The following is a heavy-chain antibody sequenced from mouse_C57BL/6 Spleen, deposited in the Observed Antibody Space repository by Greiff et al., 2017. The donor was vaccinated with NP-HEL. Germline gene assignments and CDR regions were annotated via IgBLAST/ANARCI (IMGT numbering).Heavy chain of an antibody. D-gene: IGHD4-1*01. CDR3: ARELGYFDY. CDR2: INYDGSST. V-gene: IGHV5-16*01. CDR1: GFTFSDYY. Sequence: EVQLVESEGGLVQPGSSMKLSCTASGFTFSDYYMAWVRQVPEKGLEWVANINYDGSSTYYLDSLKSRFIISRDNAKNILYLQMSSLKSEDTATYYCARELGYFDYWGQGTTLTVSS. J-gene: IGHJ2*01.